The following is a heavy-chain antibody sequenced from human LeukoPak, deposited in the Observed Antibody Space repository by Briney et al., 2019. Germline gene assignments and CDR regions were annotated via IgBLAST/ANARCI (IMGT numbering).Heavy chain of an antibody. J-gene: IGHJ4*02. CDR1: AFTFSSYW. D-gene: IGHD6-13*01. CDR2: IKEDGSEK. V-gene: IGHV3-7*01. Sequence: GGSLRLSCAASAFTFSSYWMTWVRQAPGKGLEWVANIKEDGSEKYYVDSVKGRFTISRDNAKNSLYLQMDSLRAEDTAVYYCARGGYSSSWYISRDYWGQGTLVTVPS. CDR3: ARGGYSSSWYISRDY.